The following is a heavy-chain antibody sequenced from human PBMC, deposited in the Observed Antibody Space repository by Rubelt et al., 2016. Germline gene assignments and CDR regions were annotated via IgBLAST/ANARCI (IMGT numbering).Heavy chain of an antibody. Sequence: EYGGGLVQPGGSLRLSCAASGFTFSSYAINWVRQAPGKGLEWVSGISGSGDNTYYADSVRGRFTISRDNSKNTLYLQMNSLRAEDTATYYCAKDRFDTANTPDYWGRGTLVTVSS. CDR2: ISGSGDNT. D-gene: IGHD3-10*01. V-gene: IGHV3-23*01. CDR3: AKDRFDTANTPDY. CDR1: GFTFSSYA. J-gene: IGHJ4*02.